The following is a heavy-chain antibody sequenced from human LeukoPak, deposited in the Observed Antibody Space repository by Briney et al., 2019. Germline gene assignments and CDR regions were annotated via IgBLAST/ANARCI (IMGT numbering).Heavy chain of an antibody. J-gene: IGHJ6*02. V-gene: IGHV3-48*03. CDR3: ARDRGLDGMDV. CDR1: GFTLYTYK. CDR2: MGSSGTPM. Sequence: GGPVTLSCSASGFTLYTYKRKWLPRAPGRGREWVSYMGSSGTPMYYADSVKGRFTISRDNAKNSLFLQMNSLRADDTAVYYCARDRGLDGMDVWGQGTTVTVSS. D-gene: IGHD3-22*01.